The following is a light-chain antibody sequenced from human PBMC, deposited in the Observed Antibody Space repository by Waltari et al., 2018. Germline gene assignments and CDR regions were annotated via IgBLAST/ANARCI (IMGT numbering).Light chain of an antibody. V-gene: IGLV4-69*01. J-gene: IGLJ3*02. CDR1: SGHSNSD. CDR3: QTWDTGIRV. CDR2: LNSDGSH. Sequence: QLVLTQSPSASASLGASVKLTCTLSSGHSNSDIAWHQQQPEKGPRYLMRLNSDGSHNKGDGIPDRFSGSSSGAERYLTISSLQSEDEADYYCQTWDTGIRVFGGGTKLTVL.